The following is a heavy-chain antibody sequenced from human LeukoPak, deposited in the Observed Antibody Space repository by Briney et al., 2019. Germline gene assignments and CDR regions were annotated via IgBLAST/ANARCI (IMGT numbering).Heavy chain of an antibody. CDR3: ARAQLEYSSSSDAFDI. Sequence: ASVKVSCKASGGTFSSYAISWVRQAPGQGLEWMGGIIPIFGTANYARKFQGRVTITTDESTSTAYMELSSLRSEDTAVYYCARAQLEYSSSSDAFDIWGQGTMVTVSS. J-gene: IGHJ3*02. CDR2: IIPIFGTA. D-gene: IGHD6-6*01. V-gene: IGHV1-69*05. CDR1: GGTFSSYA.